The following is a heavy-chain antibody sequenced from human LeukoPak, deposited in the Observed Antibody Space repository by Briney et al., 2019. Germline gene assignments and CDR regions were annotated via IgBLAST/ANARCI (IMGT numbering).Heavy chain of an antibody. CDR3: ARSNQADDY. V-gene: IGHV3-74*01. J-gene: IGHJ4*02. D-gene: IGHD1-14*01. Sequence: GVSLRLSCAASGFTFSSYWMHWARQVPGKGLVWVSRSNPSGSSIAYADSVKGRFTISRDNAKNTLYLQMDSLRAEDTAVYYCARSNQADDYWGQGTLVTVSS. CDR2: SNPSGSSI. CDR1: GFTFSSYW.